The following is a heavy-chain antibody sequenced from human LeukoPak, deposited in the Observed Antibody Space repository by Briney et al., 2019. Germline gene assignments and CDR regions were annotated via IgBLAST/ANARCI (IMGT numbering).Heavy chain of an antibody. D-gene: IGHD3-10*01. CDR2: ISGGGGST. V-gene: IGHV3-23*01. Sequence: GGSLRLSCVASGFTFSSYAMTWVRQAPGKGLEWVSSISGGGGSTYNADSVKGRFTISRDNSKNTQYLQMTSMRADDTAVYYCAKDLVTGSLDYWGQGTLVTVSS. CDR1: GFTFSSYA. J-gene: IGHJ4*02. CDR3: AKDLVTGSLDY.